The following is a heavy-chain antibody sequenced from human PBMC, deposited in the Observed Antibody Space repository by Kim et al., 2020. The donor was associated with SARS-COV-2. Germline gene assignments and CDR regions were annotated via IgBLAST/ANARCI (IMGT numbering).Heavy chain of an antibody. Sequence: GGSTYYADSVKGRFTISRDNSKNTLYLQMNSLRAEDTAVYYCAKDSPTVLRGQGTLVTVSS. J-gene: IGHJ4*02. D-gene: IGHD4-4*01. V-gene: IGHV3-23*01. CDR3: AKDSPTVL. CDR2: GGST.